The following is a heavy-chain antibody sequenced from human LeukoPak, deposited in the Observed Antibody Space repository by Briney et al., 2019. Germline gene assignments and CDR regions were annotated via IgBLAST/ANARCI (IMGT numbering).Heavy chain of an antibody. V-gene: IGHV3-21*01. J-gene: IGHJ4*02. CDR1: GFTFSSCS. CDR3: ARGAGWGEFDY. CDR2: ISSSSTYI. D-gene: IGHD3-16*01. Sequence: PGGSLRLSCAASGFTFSSCSMNWVRQAPGKGLEWVSSISSSSTYIDYADSVKGGFTISRENAKNSLYLQMKSLRAEDTAVYYCARGAGWGEFDYWGQGTLVTVSS.